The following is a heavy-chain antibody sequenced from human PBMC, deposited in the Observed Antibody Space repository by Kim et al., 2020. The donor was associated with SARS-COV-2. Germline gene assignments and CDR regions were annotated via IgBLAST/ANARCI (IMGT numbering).Heavy chain of an antibody. D-gene: IGHD4-17*01. CDR1: GYTVSTNY. Sequence: GGSLRLSCAASGYTVSTNYMSWVRQAPGKGLEWVSVIYSGDSTYYADSVKGRFTISRAISKKTLYLQMTSLRAEDTAVYYYARDGVDYGPLSYWGRGTMVTVSS. J-gene: IGHJ4*02. V-gene: IGHV3-53*01. CDR2: IYSGDST. CDR3: ARDGVDYGPLSY.